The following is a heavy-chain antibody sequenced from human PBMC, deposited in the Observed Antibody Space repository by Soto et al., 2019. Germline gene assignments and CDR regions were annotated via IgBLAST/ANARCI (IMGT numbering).Heavy chain of an antibody. J-gene: IGHJ5*02. CDR1: GGSISSTNW. CDR2: IYHNGSP. Sequence: SETLSLTCVVSGGSISSTNWWTWVRQPPGKRLEWIGEIYHNGSPTYSPSIRGRATISVDKSNNQFSLRLRSVTAADTAVYYCARVPDRWGQGTLVTVSS. V-gene: IGHV4-4*02. D-gene: IGHD2-2*01. CDR3: ARVPDR.